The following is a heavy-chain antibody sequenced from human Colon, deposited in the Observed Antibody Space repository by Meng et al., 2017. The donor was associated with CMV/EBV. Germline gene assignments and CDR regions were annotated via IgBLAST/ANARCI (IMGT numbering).Heavy chain of an antibody. V-gene: IGHV4-34*01. D-gene: IGHD1-26*01. CDR3: ARGRSIVGATYIDY. CDR1: GASLRGSY. J-gene: IGHJ4*02. CDR2: INQSGST. Sequence: VAGASLRGSYWSWILQPPGKGLEWIGEINQSGSTNYNPSLKSRVAISLGTSGNQFSLKVKSVTAADTAVYYCARGRSIVGATYIDYWGQGTLVTVSS.